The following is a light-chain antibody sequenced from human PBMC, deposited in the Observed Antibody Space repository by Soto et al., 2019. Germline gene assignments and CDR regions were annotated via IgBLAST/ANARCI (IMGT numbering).Light chain of an antibody. V-gene: IGKV1D-12*01. CDR1: PGVATG. Sequence: DVQMAQSPSSMSASVGDTVTLTCRASPGVATGLAWYQQKPGKAPKLLLYEASKLQSGVPSRFVGAGSGRHFTLTIKSLHPEDAATYFCQQANDFVTFGGGTTVTIK. CDR2: EAS. CDR3: QQANDFVT. J-gene: IGKJ4*01.